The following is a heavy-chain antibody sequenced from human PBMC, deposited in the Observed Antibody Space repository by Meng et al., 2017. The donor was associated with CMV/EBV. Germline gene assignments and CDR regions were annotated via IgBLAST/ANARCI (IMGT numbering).Heavy chain of an antibody. CDR1: GFTFSSYW. J-gene: IGHJ6*02. CDR3: AKDLDMGV. V-gene: IGHV3-30*02. Sequence: GESLKISCAASGFTFSSYWMSWVRQAPGKGLEWVAFIRYDGSNKYYADSVKGRFTISRDNSKNTLYLQMNSLRAEDTAVYYCAKDLDMGVWGQGTTVTVSS. CDR2: IRYDGSNK. D-gene: IGHD1-1*01.